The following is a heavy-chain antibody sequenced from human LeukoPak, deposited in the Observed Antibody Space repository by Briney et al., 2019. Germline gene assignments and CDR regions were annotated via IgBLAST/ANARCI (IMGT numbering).Heavy chain of an antibody. CDR3: ATLMSYGAGSHCGY. J-gene: IGHJ4*02. Sequence: GSLRRSCAASGFTFSSSAMTWVHQAPGKGLEWVSAICSTGGCANYADSVKGRFTISRDNSKNILYLQMNSLIVEDTAVYYCATLMSYGAGSHCGYWGQGTLVTVSS. CDR1: GFTFSSSA. D-gene: IGHD3-10*01. V-gene: IGHV3-23*01. CDR2: ICSTGGCA.